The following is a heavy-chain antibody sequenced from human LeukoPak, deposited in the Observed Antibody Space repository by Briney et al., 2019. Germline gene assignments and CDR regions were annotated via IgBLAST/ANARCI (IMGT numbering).Heavy chain of an antibody. V-gene: IGHV3-23*01. CDR1: GFTFSSYG. D-gene: IGHD5-12*01. J-gene: IGHJ4*02. CDR3: AKIPRGYSGFDY. CDR2: ISGSGGST. Sequence: PGGSLRLSCAASGFTFSSYGMSWVRQAPGKGLEWVSAISGSGGSTYYADSVKGRFTISRDNSKNTLYLQMNSLRAEDTAVFYCAKIPRGYSGFDYWGQGTLVTVSS.